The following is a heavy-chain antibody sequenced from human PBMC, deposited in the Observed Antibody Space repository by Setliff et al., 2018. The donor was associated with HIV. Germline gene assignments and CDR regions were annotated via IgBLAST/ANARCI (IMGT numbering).Heavy chain of an antibody. Sequence: GGSLRLSCLVSGFTVSTYSLNWARQAPGKRPEYVAALSRGGDNTKYADSVKGRVTITRDTSANTAYMELSSLRSEDTAVYYCARGSCSGCYLSDYWGLGTLVTVSS. CDR1: GFTVSTYS. V-gene: IGHV3-64*04. CDR2: LSRGGDNT. J-gene: IGHJ4*02. D-gene: IGHD6-19*01. CDR3: ARGSCSGCYLSDY.